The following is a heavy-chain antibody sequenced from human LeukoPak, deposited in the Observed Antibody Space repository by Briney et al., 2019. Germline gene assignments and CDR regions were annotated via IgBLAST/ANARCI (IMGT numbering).Heavy chain of an antibody. D-gene: IGHD3-10*01. CDR3: ARDPGADY. J-gene: IGHJ4*02. V-gene: IGHV1-8*01. Sequence: ASVKVSCKASGYTFTSYDINWVRQATGQGLEWMGWMNPNSGNTGYAQKLQGRVTMTTDTSTSTAYMELRSLRSDDTAVYYCARDPGADYWGQGTLVTVSS. CDR1: GYTFTSYD. CDR2: MNPNSGNT.